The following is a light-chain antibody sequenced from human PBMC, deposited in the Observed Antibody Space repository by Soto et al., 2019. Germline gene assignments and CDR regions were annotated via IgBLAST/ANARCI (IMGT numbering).Light chain of an antibody. J-gene: IGKJ4*01. CDR3: QQSISAPLT. Sequence: DIQMTQSPSSLSASVGDRVTITCRASQSISIYLNWYQQKLGEAPKLLIYAASSLQSGVPSRFSGSGSGTDFTLTISSLQPEDSASYFCQQSISAPLTFGGGTKVEIK. CDR2: AAS. V-gene: IGKV1-39*01. CDR1: QSISIY.